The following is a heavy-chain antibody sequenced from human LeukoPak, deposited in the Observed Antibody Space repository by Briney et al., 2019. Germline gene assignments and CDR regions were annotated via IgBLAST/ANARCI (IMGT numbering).Heavy chain of an antibody. CDR3: ARDLRSGSLQYYHYGMDV. Sequence: VASVKVSCKVSGGTFSSYAISWVRQAPGQGLEWMGRIIPILGIANYAQKFQGRVTITADKSTSTAYMELSSLRSEDTAVYYCARDLRSGSLQYYHYGMDVWGQGTTVTVSS. J-gene: IGHJ6*02. D-gene: IGHD3-10*01. V-gene: IGHV1-69*04. CDR2: IIPILGIA. CDR1: GGTFSSYA.